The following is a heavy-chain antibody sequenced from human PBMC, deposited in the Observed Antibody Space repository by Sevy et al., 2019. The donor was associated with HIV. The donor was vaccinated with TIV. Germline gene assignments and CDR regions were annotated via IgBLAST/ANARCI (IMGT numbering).Heavy chain of an antibody. D-gene: IGHD2-15*01. CDR1: GFTFSSYE. J-gene: IGHJ6*02. CDR2: ISSSGSTI. V-gene: IGHV3-48*03. Sequence: GGSLRLSCAASGFTFSSYEMNWVRQAPGKGLEWVSYISSSGSTIYYADSVKGRFTISRDNAKNSLYLQMISLRAEDTAVYYCAKGDRTFYGMDVWGQGTTVTVSS. CDR3: AKGDRTFYGMDV.